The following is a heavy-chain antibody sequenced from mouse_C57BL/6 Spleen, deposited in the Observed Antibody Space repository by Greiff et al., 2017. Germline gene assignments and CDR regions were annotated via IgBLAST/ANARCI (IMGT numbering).Heavy chain of an antibody. D-gene: IGHD1-2*01. J-gene: IGHJ3*01. V-gene: IGHV1-50*01. Sequence: QVQLQQLGAELVKPGASVKLSCKASGYTFTSYWMQWVKQRPGQGLEWIGEIDPSDSYTNYNQKFKGKATLTVDTSSSTAYMQLSSLTSEDSAVYYCARPLITTGGFAYWGQGTLVTVSA. CDR2: IDPSDSYT. CDR1: GYTFTSYW. CDR3: ARPLITTGGFAY.